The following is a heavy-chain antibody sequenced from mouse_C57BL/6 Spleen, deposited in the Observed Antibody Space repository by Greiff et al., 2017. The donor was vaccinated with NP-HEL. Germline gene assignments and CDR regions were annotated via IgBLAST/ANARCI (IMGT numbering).Heavy chain of an antibody. CDR2: IYPGSGST. D-gene: IGHD2-4*01. J-gene: IGHJ4*01. Sequence: QVQLQQPGAELVQPGASVKMSCKASGYTFTSYWITWVKQRPGQGLEWIGDIYPGSGSTNYNEKFKSKATLTVDTSSSTAYMQLSSLTSEDSAVYYCARIDDYDPFYAMDYWGQGTSVTVSS. CDR3: ARIDDYDPFYAMDY. CDR1: GYTFTSYW. V-gene: IGHV1-55*01.